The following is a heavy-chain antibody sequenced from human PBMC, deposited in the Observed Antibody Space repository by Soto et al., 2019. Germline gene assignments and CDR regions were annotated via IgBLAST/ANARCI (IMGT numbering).Heavy chain of an antibody. CDR3: ARGGGYDSFDY. CDR1: GASISYGGFS. V-gene: IGHV4-30-2*06. Sequence: PSETLSLTCTVSGASISYGGFSWSWIRQSPGKGQEWIGYISHLENTYLHPSFKSRLTMSIDRTRNQFSLKLSSVTAADMAVYYCARGGGYDSFDYWGQGVLVTVS. D-gene: IGHD5-12*01. J-gene: IGHJ4*02. CDR2: ISHLENT.